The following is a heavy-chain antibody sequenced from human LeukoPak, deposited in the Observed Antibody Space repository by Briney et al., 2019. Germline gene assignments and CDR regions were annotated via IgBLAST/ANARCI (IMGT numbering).Heavy chain of an antibody. D-gene: IGHD1-7*01. CDR1: GFTVSSNY. Sequence: GGSLRLSCAASGFTVSSNYMSWVRQPPGKGLEWVSVIYSGGSTYYADSVKGRFTISRDNSKNTLYLQMNSLRAEDTAVYYCASGITGTYFDYWGQGTLVTVSS. CDR2: IYSGGST. V-gene: IGHV3-53*01. J-gene: IGHJ4*02. CDR3: ASGITGTYFDY.